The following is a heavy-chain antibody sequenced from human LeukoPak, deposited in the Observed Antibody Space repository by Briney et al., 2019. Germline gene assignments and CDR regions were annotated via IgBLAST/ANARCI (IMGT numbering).Heavy chain of an antibody. CDR1: EFTFSSYG. J-gene: IGHJ4*02. D-gene: IGHD3-10*01. CDR3: ARDPFTYRSVRYFGY. CDR2: IWYDGSYK. Sequence: PGRSLRLSCAASEFTFSSYGMHWVRQAPGKGLEWVAVIWYDGSYKYYADSVKGRFTISRDNSKNTLYLQMNSLRAEDTAVYYCARDPFTYRSVRYFGYWGQGTLVTVSS. V-gene: IGHV3-33*01.